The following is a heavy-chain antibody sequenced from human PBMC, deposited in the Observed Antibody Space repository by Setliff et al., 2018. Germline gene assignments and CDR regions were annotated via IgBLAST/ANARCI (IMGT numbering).Heavy chain of an antibody. J-gene: IGHJ6*02. D-gene: IGHD2-15*01. CDR3: ARAAPLGYCSGSSCFRPPYYYYYGMDV. CDR2: IIPILGIA. Sequence: SVKVSCKASGGTFSSYAISWVRQAPGQGLEWMGGIIPILGIANYAQKFQGRVTITADKSTSTAYMELSSLRSEDTAVYYCARAAPLGYCSGSSCFRPPYYYYYGMDVWGQGTTVTVSS. CDR1: GGTFSSYA. V-gene: IGHV1-69*10.